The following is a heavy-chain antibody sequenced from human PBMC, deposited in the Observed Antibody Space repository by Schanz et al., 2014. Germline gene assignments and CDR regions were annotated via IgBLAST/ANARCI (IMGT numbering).Heavy chain of an antibody. V-gene: IGHV4-59*01. CDR3: ARGRWELGLDS. CDR1: GGSIRNYY. D-gene: IGHD1-26*01. CDR2: IYYSGST. Sequence: QVQLQESGPGLVKPSETLSLTCSVSGGSIRNYYWNWIRQPPGKGVEWIGYIYYSGSTNYNPSLKSRVSISVDTSKNQFSLNLRSLTAADTAVYYCARGRWELGLDSWGQGTLVTVSS. J-gene: IGHJ4*02.